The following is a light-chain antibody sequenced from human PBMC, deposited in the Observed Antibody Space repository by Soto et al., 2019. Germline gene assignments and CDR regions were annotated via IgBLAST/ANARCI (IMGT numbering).Light chain of an antibody. Sequence: EIVMTQSPATLSVSPGQRATLSCRASQSVSSNLAWYQQKPGQAPRLLIYGASTRATGIPARFIGSGYGTDFTLTISGLQSEDLAVYYCQQYNDWPPMYSFGQGTKLEI. V-gene: IGKV3-15*01. CDR3: QQYNDWPPMYS. CDR2: GAS. CDR1: QSVSSN. J-gene: IGKJ2*03.